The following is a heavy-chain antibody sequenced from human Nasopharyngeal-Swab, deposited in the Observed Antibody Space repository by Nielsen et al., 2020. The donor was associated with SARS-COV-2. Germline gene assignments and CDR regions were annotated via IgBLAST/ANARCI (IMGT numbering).Heavy chain of an antibody. V-gene: IGHV1-18*01. D-gene: IGHD3-22*01. Sequence: ASVKVSCKASGYTFTSYGISWVRQAPGQGLEWMGWISAYNGNTNYAQKLQGRVTMTTDTSTSTAYMELSSLRSEDTAVYSCARYTHYYDSSAYPRWGYAFDIWGQGTMVTVSS. CDR3: ARYTHYYDSSAYPRWGYAFDI. CDR1: GYTFTSYG. CDR2: ISAYNGNT. J-gene: IGHJ3*02.